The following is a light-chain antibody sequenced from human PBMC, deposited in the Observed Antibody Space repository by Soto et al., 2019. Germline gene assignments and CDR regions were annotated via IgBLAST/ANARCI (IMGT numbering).Light chain of an antibody. J-gene: IGLJ3*02. Sequence: SYELTQPLSVSVAPGQTARITCGGNNIGSKNVHWYQQKPGQAPVLAIYRDRNRPSGIPERFSGSNSGNTATLTISRAQAGDEADYYCQVWDSSTAWVFGGGTKLTVL. CDR3: QVWDSSTAWV. CDR2: RDR. V-gene: IGLV3-9*01. CDR1: NIGSKN.